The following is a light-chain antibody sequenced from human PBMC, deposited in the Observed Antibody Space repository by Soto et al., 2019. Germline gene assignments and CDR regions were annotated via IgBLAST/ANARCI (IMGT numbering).Light chain of an antibody. Sequence: QSALTQPASVSGSPGQSITISCTGTNSDVGGYNYVSWYQQHPGKAPKVIIYEVSNRPSGVSNRFSGSKSGNMASLTISGLQTEDEADYYCSSYTSGTTRVFGGGTKLTVL. V-gene: IGLV2-14*01. J-gene: IGLJ3*02. CDR1: NSDVGGYNY. CDR2: EVS. CDR3: SSYTSGTTRV.